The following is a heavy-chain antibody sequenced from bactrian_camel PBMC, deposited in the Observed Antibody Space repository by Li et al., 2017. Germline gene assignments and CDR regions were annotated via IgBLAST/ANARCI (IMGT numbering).Heavy chain of an antibody. CDR3: ATQTTGWAFRY. Sequence: HVQLVESGGGQVQPGMTLRLSCIASGFTFKNVWMAWIRQIPGKGLEWVATISTDGTQSYYADSARGRFTISRDNAKNTLYLQMNNLKTDDAAVYYCATQTTGWAFRYWGRGTQVTVS. D-gene: IGHD5*01. J-gene: IGHJ6*01. V-gene: IGHV3S6*01. CDR2: ISTDGTQS. CDR1: GFTFKNVW.